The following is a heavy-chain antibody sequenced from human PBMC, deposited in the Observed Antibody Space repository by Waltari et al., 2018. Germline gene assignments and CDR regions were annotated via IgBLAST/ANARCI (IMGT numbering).Heavy chain of an antibody. CDR1: GGSFSVYY. Sequence: QVQLQQWGAGLLKPSETLSLTCAVYGGSFSVYYWSWIRQPPGKGLEWIGEINRSGSTNSNPSLNSRVTRSLDTAKNHFSLKLSSVTAADTAVYYCARADRGPRSGSSATPAWGPWGQGTLVTVSS. CDR2: INRSGST. J-gene: IGHJ5*02. D-gene: IGHD1-26*01. CDR3: ARADRGPRSGSSATPAWGP. V-gene: IGHV4-34*01.